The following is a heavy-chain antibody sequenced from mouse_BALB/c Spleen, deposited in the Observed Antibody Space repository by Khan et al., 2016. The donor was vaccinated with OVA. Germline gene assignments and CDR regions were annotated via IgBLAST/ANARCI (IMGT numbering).Heavy chain of an antibody. D-gene: IGHD1-2*01. J-gene: IGHJ3*01. CDR1: GYTFTDYN. V-gene: IGHV1S29*02. CDR3: VRSGYGSFAF. CDR2: FFPNSGGS. Sequence: VQLKESGPEVVKPGASVKISCKASGYTFTDYNMDWVKQRHGRSLEWIGYFFPNSGGSGYNQKFKAKATLTVDISSSTAYMDLRSLTSEDSAVYYCVRSGYGSFAFWGQGTLVTVSA.